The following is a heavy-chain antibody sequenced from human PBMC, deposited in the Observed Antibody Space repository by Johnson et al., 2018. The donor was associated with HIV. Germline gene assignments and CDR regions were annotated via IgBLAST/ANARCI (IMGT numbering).Heavy chain of an antibody. CDR2: IYSGGST. CDR1: GFTFDDYG. Sequence: VQLVESGGGVVRRGGSLRLSCAASGFTFDDYGMSGVRQAPGKGLEWVSLIYSGGSTYYADSVKGRFTISRDNSKNTLYLQMNSLKTEDTAVYYCTTPGGTRGVFAFDIWGQGTMVTVSS. V-gene: IGHV3-66*01. D-gene: IGHD4-23*01. J-gene: IGHJ3*02. CDR3: TTPGGTRGVFAFDI.